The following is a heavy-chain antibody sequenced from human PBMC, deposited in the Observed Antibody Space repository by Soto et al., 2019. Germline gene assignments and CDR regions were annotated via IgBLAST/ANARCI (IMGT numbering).Heavy chain of an antibody. J-gene: IGHJ4*02. V-gene: IGHV1-2*02. Sequence: QVQLVQSGAEVKKPGASVKVSCKASGYTFTGHYIHWVRQAPEQGPEWMGEISCESGGTTYAQKFQGRVTMTRDTFITAVYMALSNLSPDDTAVYYSGRGRNGQLGVFYWGQGTLVTVSS. CDR3: GRGRNGQLGVFY. CDR2: ISCESGGT. CDR1: GYTFTGHY. D-gene: IGHD1-1*01.